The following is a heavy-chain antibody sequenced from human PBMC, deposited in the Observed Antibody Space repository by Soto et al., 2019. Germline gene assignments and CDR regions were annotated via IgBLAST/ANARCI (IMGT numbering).Heavy chain of an antibody. Sequence: GGSLRLSCAASGFTFSSYAMSWVRQAPGKGLEWVSAISGSGGSTYYADSVKGRFTISRDNSKNTLYLQMNSLRAEDTAVYYCAKDVKRAYYDFWSGAYTPAYMDVWGKGTTVTVSS. J-gene: IGHJ6*03. CDR2: ISGSGGST. V-gene: IGHV3-23*01. CDR1: GFTFSSYA. D-gene: IGHD3-3*01. CDR3: AKDVKRAYYDFWSGAYTPAYMDV.